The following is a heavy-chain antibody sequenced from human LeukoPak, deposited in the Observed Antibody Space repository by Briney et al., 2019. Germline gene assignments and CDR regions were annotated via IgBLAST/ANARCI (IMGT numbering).Heavy chain of an antibody. J-gene: IGHJ3*02. Sequence: ASVKVSCKASGYTFTTYNIHWVRQAPGQGLEWMGWISTYNGDANYAQKLQGRVTMTTDTSTSTAYMELTSLRSDDTAVYYCAREGGGYCSGGGCYSGASDIWGQGTMVTVSS. V-gene: IGHV1-18*01. CDR2: ISTYNGDA. D-gene: IGHD2-15*01. CDR1: GYTFTTYN. CDR3: AREGGGYCSGGGCYSGASDI.